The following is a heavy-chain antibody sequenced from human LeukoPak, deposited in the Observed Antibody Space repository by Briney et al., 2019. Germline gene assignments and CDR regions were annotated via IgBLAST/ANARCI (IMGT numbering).Heavy chain of an antibody. V-gene: IGHV1-2*02. CDR2: INPNSGGT. CDR3: ARGYYYDSSGYYYEA. D-gene: IGHD3-22*01. J-gene: IGHJ5*02. Sequence: ASLKVSCKASGYTFTGYYMHWVRQAPGQRLEWMGWINPNSGGTNYAQKFQGRVTMTRDTSISTAYMELSRLRSDDTAVYYCARGYYYDSSGYYYEAWGQGTLVTVSS. CDR1: GYTFTGYY.